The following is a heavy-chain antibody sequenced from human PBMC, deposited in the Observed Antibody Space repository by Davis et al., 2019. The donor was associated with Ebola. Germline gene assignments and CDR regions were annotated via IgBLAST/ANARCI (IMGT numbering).Heavy chain of an antibody. CDR3: ARRGNFSNEYDY. J-gene: IGHJ4*02. V-gene: IGHV5-51*01. CDR2: IYPGNSDT. Sequence: GESLKISCKGSRYSFTSHWIGWVRQMPGKGLEWMGIIYPGNSDTRYSPSFQGQVTISADTSITTAYLQWSSLKASDTAMYFCARRGNFSNEYDYWGQGTLVTVSS. CDR1: RYSFTSHW. D-gene: IGHD4-11*01.